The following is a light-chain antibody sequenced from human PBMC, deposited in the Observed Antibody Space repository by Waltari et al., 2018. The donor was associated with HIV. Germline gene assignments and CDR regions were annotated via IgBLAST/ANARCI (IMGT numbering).Light chain of an antibody. CDR1: TGAVTSGNY. CDR3: LLYYGGAQRYV. V-gene: IGLV7-43*01. CDR2: STS. Sequence: QTVVTQEPSLTVSPGGTVTLTCASSTGAVTSGNYPNWFQQKPGQAPRGLVYSTSNKDAWTPARFSGCLLGGKAALTRSGVEPEDEAEYYCLLYYGGAQRYVFGTGTKVTVL. J-gene: IGLJ1*01.